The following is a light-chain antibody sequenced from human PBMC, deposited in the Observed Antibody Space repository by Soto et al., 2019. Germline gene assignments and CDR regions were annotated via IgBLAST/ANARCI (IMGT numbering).Light chain of an antibody. J-gene: IGLJ1*01. Sequence: QSVLTQPPSVSGSPGQSVTISCTGTSSDIGKYDRVSWYQQSPGTAPKLIIYEVTNRPSGVPARFAGSKSGNTASLTISGLQAEDEADDYCSSYISTSRYVFGAGIKLTVL. CDR2: EVT. V-gene: IGLV2-18*02. CDR3: SSYISTSRYV. CDR1: SSDIGKYDR.